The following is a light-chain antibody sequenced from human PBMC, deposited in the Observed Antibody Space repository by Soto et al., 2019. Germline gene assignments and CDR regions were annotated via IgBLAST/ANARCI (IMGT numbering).Light chain of an antibody. V-gene: IGKV1-5*01. CDR3: QHNNGYSWT. J-gene: IGKJ1*01. CDR2: DAS. CDR1: QSIRSW. Sequence: DIQITQSPSTLSASVGDRVTSTFRASQSIRSWLAWYQQKPGKAPKVLIYDASSLESGVPSRFSGSGSGTEFTLTISSLQPDDFATYYCQHNNGYSWTFCQGTKVDIK.